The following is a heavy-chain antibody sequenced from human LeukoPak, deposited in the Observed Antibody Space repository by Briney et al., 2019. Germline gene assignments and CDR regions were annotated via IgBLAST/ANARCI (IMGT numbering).Heavy chain of an antibody. Sequence: SETLSLTCTVSGGSISSYYWSWIRQPAGKGLEWIGRIYTSGSTNYNPSLKSRVTISVDTSKNQFSLKLSSVTAADTAVYYCARDISGQLLYGFDYWGQGTLVTVSS. CDR2: IYTSGST. CDR3: ARDISGQLLYGFDY. CDR1: GGSISSYY. J-gene: IGHJ4*02. V-gene: IGHV4-4*07. D-gene: IGHD2-2*02.